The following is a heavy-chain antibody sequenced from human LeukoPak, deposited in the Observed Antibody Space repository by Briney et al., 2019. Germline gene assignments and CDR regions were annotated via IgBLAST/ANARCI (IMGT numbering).Heavy chain of an antibody. CDR3: ARDSGYTSGWYGGRDAFDI. CDR1: GYTFTGYY. Sequence: ASVKVSCKASGYTFTGYYMHWVRQAPGQGLEWMGWINPNSGGTNYAQKFQGRVTMTRDTSISTAYMELSRLRSDDTAVYYCARDSGYTSGWYGGRDAFDIWGQGTMVTVSS. J-gene: IGHJ3*02. CDR2: INPNSGGT. D-gene: IGHD6-19*01. V-gene: IGHV1-2*02.